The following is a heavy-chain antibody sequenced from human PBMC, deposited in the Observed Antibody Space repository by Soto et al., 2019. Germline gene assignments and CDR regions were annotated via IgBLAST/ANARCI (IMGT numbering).Heavy chain of an antibody. CDR2: INPNSGGT. CDR3: ARGGPNMNWNDLNWFDP. CDR1: GYTFTGYY. D-gene: IGHD1-1*01. J-gene: IGHJ5*02. Sequence: QVQLVQSGAEVKKPGASVKVSCKASGYTFTGYYMHWVRQAPGQGLEWMGWINPNSGGTNYAQKFQGWVTMTRDTSLSTAYMELSRLRSDDTAVYYCARGGPNMNWNDLNWFDPWGQGTLVTVSS. V-gene: IGHV1-2*04.